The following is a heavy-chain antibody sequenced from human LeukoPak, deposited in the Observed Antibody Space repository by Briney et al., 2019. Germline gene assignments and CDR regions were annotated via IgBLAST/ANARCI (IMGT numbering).Heavy chain of an antibody. V-gene: IGHV5-51*01. D-gene: IGHD3-10*01. CDR3: ARCGSGSYYKPPYYYYGMGV. J-gene: IGHJ6*02. CDR1: GYSFTSYW. CDR2: IYPGDSDT. Sequence: GESLKISCKGSGYSFTSYWIGWVRQMPGKGLEWMGIIYPGDSDTRYSPSFQGQVTISADKSISTAYLQWSSLKASDTAMYYCARCGSGSYYKPPYYYYGMGVWGQGTTVTVSS.